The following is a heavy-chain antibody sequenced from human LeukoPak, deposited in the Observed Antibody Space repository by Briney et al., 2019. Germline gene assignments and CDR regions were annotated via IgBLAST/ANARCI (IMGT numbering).Heavy chain of an antibody. D-gene: IGHD6-19*01. CDR2: INTDATAI. CDR1: GFTLTNYW. CDR3: ARDGIAVAGISSPLAFDI. Sequence: PGGSLRLSCAASGFTLTNYWMHWVRQVPGKGLVWVSRINTDATAISYADSAKGRFTTSRDNAKNSLYLQMNSLRAEDTAVYYCARDGIAVAGISSPLAFDIWGQGTMVTVSS. J-gene: IGHJ3*02. V-gene: IGHV3-74*01.